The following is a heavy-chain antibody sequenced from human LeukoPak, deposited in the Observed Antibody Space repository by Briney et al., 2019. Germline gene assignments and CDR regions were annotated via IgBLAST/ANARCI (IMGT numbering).Heavy chain of an antibody. CDR1: GFTFSTHA. D-gene: IGHD4-23*01. Sequence: PGGSLRLSCAASGFTFSTHAMSWVRQAPGKGLEWVSGISGSGGSTFYADSVKGRFTISRDNSKNTLFLQMNSLRAEDTAVYYCAKDRYGGTWYYFDYWGQGTLVTVSS. J-gene: IGHJ4*02. V-gene: IGHV3-23*01. CDR3: AKDRYGGTWYYFDY. CDR2: ISGSGGST.